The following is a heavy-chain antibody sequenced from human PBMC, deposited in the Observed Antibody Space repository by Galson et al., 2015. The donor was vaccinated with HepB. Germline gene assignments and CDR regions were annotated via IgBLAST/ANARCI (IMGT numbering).Heavy chain of an antibody. J-gene: IGHJ4*02. CDR2: IRSKAYGGTT. CDR3: TRGGDPFDY. CDR1: GFTVSSNY. V-gene: IGHV3-49*04. D-gene: IGHD4-17*01. Sequence: SLRLSCAASGFTVSSNYMSWVRQAPGKGLEWVGFIRSKAYGGTTEYAASVKGRFTISRDDSKSIAYLQMNSLKTEDTAVYYCTRGGDPFDYWGQGTLVTVSS.